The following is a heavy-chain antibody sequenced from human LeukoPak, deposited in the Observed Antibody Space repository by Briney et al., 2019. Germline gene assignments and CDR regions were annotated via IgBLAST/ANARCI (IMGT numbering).Heavy chain of an antibody. CDR3: AEGGELSDFDY. CDR1: GFTFSSYS. Sequence: GGSLRLSCATSGFTFSSYSMNWVRQAPGKGLEWVSSISRSSSYIYYADSVKGRFTISRDNAKNSLYLQMNSLRAEDTAVYYCAEGGELSDFDYWGQGTLVTVSS. CDR2: ISRSSSYI. V-gene: IGHV3-21*01. J-gene: IGHJ4*02. D-gene: IGHD3-10*01.